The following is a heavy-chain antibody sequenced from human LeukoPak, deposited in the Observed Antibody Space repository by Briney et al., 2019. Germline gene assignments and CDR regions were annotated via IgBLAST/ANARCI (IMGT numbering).Heavy chain of an antibody. CDR2: IYYTGNT. Sequence: SETLSLTCTVSGGSITSNNYYWGWIRQPPGKGLEWIGNIYYTGNTYYNPSLKSRVTISIDTFKNHISLRLSSVTAADTAVYYCARVFGSWYYFDYWGQGTLVTVSS. V-gene: IGHV4-39*07. CDR3: ARVFGSWYYFDY. CDR1: GGSITSNNYY. J-gene: IGHJ4*02. D-gene: IGHD6-13*01.